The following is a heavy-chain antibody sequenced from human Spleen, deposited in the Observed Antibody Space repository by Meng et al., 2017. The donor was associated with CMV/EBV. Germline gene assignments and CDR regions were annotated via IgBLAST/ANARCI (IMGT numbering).Heavy chain of an antibody. CDR2: IYPDDSDT. CDR3: ARQYFFGSGSSGWYFDL. CDR1: GYSFTTHW. J-gene: IGHJ2*01. Sequence: KVSCKASGYSFTTHWIGWVRQMPGKGLEWMGIIYPDDSDTRYSPSFQGQVTISADKSITTTYLQWTSLKASDTAMYYCARQYFFGSGSSGWYFDLWGCGTLVTVS. D-gene: IGHD3-10*01. V-gene: IGHV5-51*01.